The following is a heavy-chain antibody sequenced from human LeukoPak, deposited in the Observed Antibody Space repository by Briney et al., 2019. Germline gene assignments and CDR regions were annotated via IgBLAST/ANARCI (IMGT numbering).Heavy chain of an antibody. CDR2: ISSSSSYI. Sequence: GGSLRLSCAASGFTFSSYSMNWVRQAPGKGLEWVSSISSSSSYIYYADSVKGRFTISRDNAKNSLYLQMNSLRAEDTAVYYCARASRITMIVVAIGQYYFDYWGQGTLVTVSS. CDR1: GFTFSSYS. J-gene: IGHJ4*02. V-gene: IGHV3-21*01. CDR3: ARASRITMIVVAIGQYYFDY. D-gene: IGHD3-22*01.